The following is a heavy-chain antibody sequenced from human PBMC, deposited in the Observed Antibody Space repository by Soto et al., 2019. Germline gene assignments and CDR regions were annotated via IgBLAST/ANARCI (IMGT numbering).Heavy chain of an antibody. CDR2: IYSGGST. J-gene: IGHJ6*02. Sequence: PGGSLRLSCAASGFTVSGNDMSRVRQAPGKGLEWVSVIYSGGSTYYADSVKGRFTISRDNSKNTLYLQMNSLRADDTAVYYCARDGGLAEDGMDVWGHGTTVTFSS. CDR3: ARDGGLAEDGMDV. D-gene: IGHD3-10*01. CDR1: GFTVSGND. V-gene: IGHV3-53*01.